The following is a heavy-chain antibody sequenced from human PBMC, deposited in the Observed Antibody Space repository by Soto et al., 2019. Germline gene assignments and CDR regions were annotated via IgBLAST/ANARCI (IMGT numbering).Heavy chain of an antibody. CDR1: GYTFTSYG. J-gene: IGHJ5*02. V-gene: IGHV1-18*01. D-gene: IGHD2-2*01. CDR2: ISAYNGNT. Sequence: ASVKVSCKASGYTFTSYGISWVLQAPGQGLEWMGWISAYNGNTNYAQKLQGRVTMTTDTSTSTAYMELRSLRSDDTAVYYCAGAPGDCSSTSCYNWFDPWGQGTLVTVPQ. CDR3: AGAPGDCSSTSCYNWFDP.